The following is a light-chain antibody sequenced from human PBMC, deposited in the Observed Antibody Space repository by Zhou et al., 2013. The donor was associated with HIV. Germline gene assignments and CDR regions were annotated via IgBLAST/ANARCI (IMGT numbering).Light chain of an antibody. CDR2: DAS. CDR1: QSFRTY. J-gene: IGKJ1*01. CDR3: QQYKDWPPT. Sequence: EMVMTQSPATLSVSPGERATLSCRASQSFRTYLAWYQQKPGQAPRLLIFDASTRATGIPDRFSGSESGTEFTLTISSLQSEDFAVYYCQQYKDWPPTFGQGTKVEIK. V-gene: IGKV3-15*01.